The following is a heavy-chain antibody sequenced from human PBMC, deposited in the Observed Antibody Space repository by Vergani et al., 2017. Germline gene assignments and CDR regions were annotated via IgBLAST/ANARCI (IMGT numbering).Heavy chain of an antibody. J-gene: IGHJ4*02. CDR3: ARVSSSPAAPVDY. CDR2: IYYSGST. V-gene: IGHV4-59*01. CDR1: GGSISSYY. Sequence: QVQLQESGPGLVKPSETLSLTCTVSGGSISSYYWSWIRQPPGKGLEWIGYIYYSGSTNYNPSLKSRVTISVDTSKNQFSRKLSSVTAADTAVYYCARVSSSPAAPVDYWGQGTLVTVSS. D-gene: IGHD6-6*01.